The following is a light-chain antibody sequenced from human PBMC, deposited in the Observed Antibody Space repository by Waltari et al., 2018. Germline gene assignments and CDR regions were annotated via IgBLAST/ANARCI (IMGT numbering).Light chain of an antibody. Sequence: QTVLTQPPSVSGTPGQRVTISCSGSSFNIGGNYVYWFQQLPGTAPKLLSYRNDGRPSGVPDRISGSKSGTSASLAISGLRSEDEAHYYCAAWDDSLSASLFGGGTKLTVL. J-gene: IGLJ3*02. CDR1: SFNIGGNY. V-gene: IGLV1-47*01. CDR2: RND. CDR3: AAWDDSLSASL.